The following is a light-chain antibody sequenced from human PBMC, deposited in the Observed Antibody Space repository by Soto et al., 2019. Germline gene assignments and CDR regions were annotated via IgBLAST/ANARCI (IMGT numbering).Light chain of an antibody. CDR1: QSVISSY. J-gene: IGKJ2*01. Sequence: EIVLTQSPGTLSLSPGERVTLSCRASQSVISSYLAWYQQKPGQAPRLLIYGVSSRATGIPDRFSGSGSGTDFTLTINSLQPEDFATYYCQQTFATPLQVGNSFSHTFGQGTKVDIK. V-gene: IGKV3-20*01. CDR3: QQTFATPLQVGNSFSHT. CDR2: GVS.